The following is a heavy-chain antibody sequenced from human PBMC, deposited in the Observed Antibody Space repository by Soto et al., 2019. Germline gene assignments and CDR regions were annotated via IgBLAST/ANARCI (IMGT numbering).Heavy chain of an antibody. CDR3: AKEGAYDSSGLGGY. J-gene: IGHJ4*02. CDR2: IDTSGSGI. CDR1: GFILSSYE. Sequence: EVQLVESGGGLVQPGGSLRLSCAASGFILSSYEMNWVRQAPGKGLEWVSYIDTSGSGIYYADSVKGRFTISRDNSKNTLYLQMNSLRAEDTAVYYCAKEGAYDSSGLGGYWGQGTLVTVSS. D-gene: IGHD3-22*01. V-gene: IGHV3-48*03.